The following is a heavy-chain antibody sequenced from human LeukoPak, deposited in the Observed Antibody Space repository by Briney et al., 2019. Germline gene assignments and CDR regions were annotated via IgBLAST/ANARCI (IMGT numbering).Heavy chain of an antibody. D-gene: IGHD2-15*01. V-gene: IGHV3-21*01. CDR1: GFTFSSYT. J-gene: IGHJ3*02. CDR3: ARGGPDAFDI. Sequence: GGSLRLSCSVSGFTFSSYTMNWVRQAPGKGLEWVSSISSSGSYIYYADSVKGRFTISRDNAKNSLYLQMNSLRAEDMAVYYCARGGPDAFDIWGQGTMVTVSS. CDR2: ISSSGSYI.